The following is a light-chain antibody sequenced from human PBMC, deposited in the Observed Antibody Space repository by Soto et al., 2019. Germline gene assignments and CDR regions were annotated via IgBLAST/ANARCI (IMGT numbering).Light chain of an antibody. CDR1: QSISSW. CDR3: QQYNSYRT. Sequence: DIQMTQSPSTLSASVGDRVTITCRASQSISSWLAWYQQKPGKAPKLLIYDASSLESGVPSRFSGSGSGTEFTLNISSLQPDDFATYDCQQYNSYRTFGQGTKVEIK. V-gene: IGKV1-5*01. J-gene: IGKJ1*01. CDR2: DAS.